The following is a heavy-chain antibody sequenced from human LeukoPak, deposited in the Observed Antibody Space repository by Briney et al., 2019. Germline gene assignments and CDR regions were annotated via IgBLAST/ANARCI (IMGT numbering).Heavy chain of an antibody. Sequence: ASVKVSCKASGYIFTSYDINWVRQATGQGLEWMGWMNPNSGNTGYAQKFQGRVTITRNTSISTAYMELSSLRSEDTAVYYCARATYSSSWYSENWFDPWGQGTLVTVSS. CDR2: MNPNSGNT. V-gene: IGHV1-8*03. D-gene: IGHD6-13*01. CDR3: ARATYSSSWYSENWFDP. J-gene: IGHJ5*02. CDR1: GYIFTSYD.